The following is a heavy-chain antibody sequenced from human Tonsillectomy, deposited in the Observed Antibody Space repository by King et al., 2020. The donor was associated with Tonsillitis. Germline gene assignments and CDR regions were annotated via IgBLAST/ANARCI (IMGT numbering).Heavy chain of an antibody. J-gene: IGHJ4*02. V-gene: IGHV3-30*02. Sequence: VQLVESGGGVVQPGGSLRLSCAASGFTFSHHALHWVRQAPGKGLEWVTYIRFDGSNEYYVDSVKGRFTISRDNSRNTLYLQMNSLRTEDTAVYYCAIFGSIAGRRDYWGQGTLVSVSS. CDR2: IRFDGSNE. CDR3: AIFGSIAGRRDY. CDR1: GFTFSHHA. D-gene: IGHD6-6*01.